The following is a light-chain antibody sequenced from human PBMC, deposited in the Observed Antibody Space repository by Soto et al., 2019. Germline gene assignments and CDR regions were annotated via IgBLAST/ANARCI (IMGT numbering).Light chain of an antibody. Sequence: EIVMTQFPATLSKSPGESATFSCRASQSISTKLAWYQQRPGQPPRLLMYGASTGATGIPARFRGSGSGTEFTLTISSLQSEDFAVYYCQQYSSWVWTFGQGTKVEMK. CDR1: QSISTK. CDR3: QQYSSWVWT. CDR2: GAS. J-gene: IGKJ1*01. V-gene: IGKV3-15*01.